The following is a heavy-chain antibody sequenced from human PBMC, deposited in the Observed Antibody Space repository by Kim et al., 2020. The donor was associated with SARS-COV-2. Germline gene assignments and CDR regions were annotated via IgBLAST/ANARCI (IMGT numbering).Heavy chain of an antibody. CDR1: GFTFSSYG. V-gene: IGHV3-33*08. CDR2: IWYDGSNK. J-gene: IGHJ4*02. D-gene: IGHD1-26*01. Sequence: GGSLRLSCAASGFTFSSYGMHWVRQAPGKGLEWVAVIWYDGSNKYYADSVKSRFTISRDNSKNTLYLQMNSLRAEDTAVYYCARMGATPILFEYWGQGTLVHVST. CDR3: ARMGATPILFEY.